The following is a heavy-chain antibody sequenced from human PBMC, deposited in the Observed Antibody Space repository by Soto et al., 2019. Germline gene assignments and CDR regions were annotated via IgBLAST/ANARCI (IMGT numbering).Heavy chain of an antibody. V-gene: IGHV4-39*07. CDR2: IYYSGTT. CDR3: ARGSSIAGLYYGMDV. J-gene: IGHJ6*02. D-gene: IGHD6-6*01. CDR1: GGSIISNDYY. Sequence: SETLSLTCTVSGGSIISNDYYWDWIRQSPGKGLEWIGSIYYSGTTYYNPSLKSRVSMSVDTSRNQFSLKLSSVTAADTAVYYCARGSSIAGLYYGMDVWGQGTTVTVSS.